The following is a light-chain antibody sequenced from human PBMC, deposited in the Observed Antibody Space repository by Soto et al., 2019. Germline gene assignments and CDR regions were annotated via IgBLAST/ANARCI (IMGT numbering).Light chain of an antibody. CDR3: QQRSNWPIT. J-gene: IGKJ5*01. Sequence: IMMTQSPATLSVSPGERATLSCRASQSVSSNLAWYQQKPGQAPRLLIYGASTRATGIPARFSGSGSGTEFTLTISSLQSEDFAVYYCQQRSNWPITFGQGTRLEIK. CDR1: QSVSSN. V-gene: IGKV3-15*01. CDR2: GAS.